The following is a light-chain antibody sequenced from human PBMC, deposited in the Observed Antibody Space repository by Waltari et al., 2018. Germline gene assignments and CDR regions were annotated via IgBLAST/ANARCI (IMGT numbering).Light chain of an antibody. CDR3: QAWDTVSFVV. CDR2: QNN. J-gene: IGLJ2*01. Sequence: SYELTQPPSVTVSPGQTARIACSGEDLGKNSASWYQQKAGQPPTLVIYQNNRRPSDIPDRFSASTSGNAATLTIRGTQPTDEADYYCQAWDTVSFVVFGGGTRLTVL. CDR1: DLGKNS. V-gene: IGLV3-1*01.